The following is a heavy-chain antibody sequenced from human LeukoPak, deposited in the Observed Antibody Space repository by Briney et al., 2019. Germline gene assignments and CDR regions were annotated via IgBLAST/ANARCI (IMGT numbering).Heavy chain of an antibody. Sequence: GGSLRLSCAASGFTFSSYAMSWVRQAPGKGLEWVSAISGSGGSTYYADSVKGRFTISRDNSKNTLYLQMNSLRAEDTAVYYCAKDRPGGITGTTGGNDAFDIWGQGTMVTVSS. J-gene: IGHJ3*02. CDR1: GFTFSSYA. CDR2: ISGSGGST. CDR3: AKDRPGGITGTTGGNDAFDI. V-gene: IGHV3-23*01. D-gene: IGHD1-7*01.